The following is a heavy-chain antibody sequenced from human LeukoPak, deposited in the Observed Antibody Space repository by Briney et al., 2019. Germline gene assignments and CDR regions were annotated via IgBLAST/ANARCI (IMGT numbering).Heavy chain of an antibody. J-gene: IGHJ3*02. CDR3: AKFGQQQPVRFDAFDI. CDR2: ISGSGGST. CDR1: GFTFSSYG. V-gene: IGHV3-23*01. D-gene: IGHD6-13*01. Sequence: GGSLRLSCAASGFTFSSYGMSWVRQAPGKGLEWVSAISGSGGSTYYADSVKGRFTISRDNSKNTLYLQMNSLGAEDTAVYYCAKFGQQQPVRFDAFDIWGQGTMVTVSS.